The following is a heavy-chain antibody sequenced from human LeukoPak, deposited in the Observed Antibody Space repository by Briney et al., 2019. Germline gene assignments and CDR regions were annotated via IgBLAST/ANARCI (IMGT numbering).Heavy chain of an antibody. CDR3: ASGYYALFDY. Sequence: PGGSLRLSCAASGFTFSDYYMSWVRQAPGKGLEWVSVIYSGGSTYYADSVKGRFTISRDNSKNTLYLQMNSLRAEDTAVYYCASGYYALFDYWGQGTLVTVSS. V-gene: IGHV3-53*01. CDR1: GFTFSDYY. J-gene: IGHJ4*02. CDR2: IYSGGST. D-gene: IGHD3-3*01.